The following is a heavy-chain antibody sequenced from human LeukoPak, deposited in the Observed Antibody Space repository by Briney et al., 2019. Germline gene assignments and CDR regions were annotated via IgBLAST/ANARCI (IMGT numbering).Heavy chain of an antibody. V-gene: IGHV5-51*01. Sequence: GESLKISCQGSGYSFTSYWIGWVRQMPGKGLEWMGIIYPGDSDTRYSPSFQGQVTISADKSISTAYLQWSSLKASDTAMYYCARGRHSSGWYVRENWFDPWGQGTLVTVSS. D-gene: IGHD6-19*01. CDR1: GYSFTSYW. CDR2: IYPGDSDT. CDR3: ARGRHSSGWYVRENWFDP. J-gene: IGHJ5*02.